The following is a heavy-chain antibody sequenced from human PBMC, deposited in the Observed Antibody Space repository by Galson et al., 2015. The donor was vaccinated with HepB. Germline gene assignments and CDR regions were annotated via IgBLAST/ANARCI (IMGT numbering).Heavy chain of an antibody. V-gene: IGHV3-23*01. Sequence: SLRLSCAASGSIFTRYAISWVRQAPGKGLEWVSSIGGSGASTYYADSVKGRFTFSRDNSKNTVYLQMNSLRAEDTALYYCAKAAGYYSYYGLDVWGQGTTVTVSS. CDR3: AKAAGYYSYYGLDV. CDR1: GSIFTRYA. CDR2: IGGSGAST. J-gene: IGHJ6*02. D-gene: IGHD6-13*01.